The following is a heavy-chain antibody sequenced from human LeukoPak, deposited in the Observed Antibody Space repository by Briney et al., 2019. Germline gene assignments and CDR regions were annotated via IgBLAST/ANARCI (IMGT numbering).Heavy chain of an antibody. V-gene: IGHV1-2*02. Sequence: ASVKVSCKAFGYTYTRYCMDWGPQAPGQGLEWMGWINPNSGGTNYAQKFQGRVTMTRDTSISTAYMELSRLSSDLTAVYYCARARGSYYCILTVYYNDFDMDVWGKGTTVTVSS. J-gene: IGHJ6*03. D-gene: IGHD3-9*01. CDR1: GYTYTRYC. CDR2: INPNSGGT. CDR3: ARARGSYYCILTVYYNDFDMDV.